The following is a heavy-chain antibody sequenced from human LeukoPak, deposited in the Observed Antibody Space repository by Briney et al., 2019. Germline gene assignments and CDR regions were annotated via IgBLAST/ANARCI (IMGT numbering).Heavy chain of an antibody. D-gene: IGHD5-24*01. J-gene: IGHJ4*02. CDR3: ARGRVGYNSFGY. Sequence: GGSLRLSCAASGFTFSSYAMHWVRQAPGKGLEYVSAISSNGGSTCYANSVKGRFTISRDNSKNTLYLQMGSLRAEDMAVYYCARGRVGYNSFGYWGQGTLVTVSS. CDR2: ISSNGGST. CDR1: GFTFSSYA. V-gene: IGHV3-64*01.